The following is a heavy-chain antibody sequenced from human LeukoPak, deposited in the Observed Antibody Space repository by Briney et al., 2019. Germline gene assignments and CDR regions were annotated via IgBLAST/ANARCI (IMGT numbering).Heavy chain of an antibody. V-gene: IGHV1-2*02. D-gene: IGHD5-12*01. J-gene: IGHJ5*02. CDR1: GYPFTRYY. CDR3: ARDGGYDPPVWFDP. Sequence: ASVKVSCKASGYPFTRYYMHWVRQAPGQGLEWMGWINPNSGVTNYAQKFQGRVTMTRDTSISTAYMELSRLRSEDTAVYYCARDGGYDPPVWFDPWAREPWSPSPQ. CDR2: INPNSGVT.